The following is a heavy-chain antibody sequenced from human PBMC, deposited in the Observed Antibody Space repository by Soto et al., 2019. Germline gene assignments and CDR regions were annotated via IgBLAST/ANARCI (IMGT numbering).Heavy chain of an antibody. V-gene: IGHV4-34*01. CDR1: GGSFSGYY. CDR3: ARGVNCSGGSCYSGFLFDY. CDR2: INHSGST. J-gene: IGHJ4*02. D-gene: IGHD2-15*01. Sequence: PSETLSLTCAVYGGSFSGYYWSWIRQPPGKGLEWIGEINHSGSTNYNPSLKSRVTISVDTSKNQFSLKLSSVTAADTAVYYCARGVNCSGGSCYSGFLFDYWGQGTLVTVSS.